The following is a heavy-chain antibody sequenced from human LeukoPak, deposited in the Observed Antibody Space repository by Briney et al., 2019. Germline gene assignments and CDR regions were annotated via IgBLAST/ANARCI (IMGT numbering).Heavy chain of an antibody. CDR2: ISGGGGST. CDR3: AKVARTLPPDY. Sequence: GGSLRLSCAASGFTFNNYGMNWVRQAPGKGLEWVSGISGGGGSTYYADSVKGRFTISRDNSKNTLYLQMNSLRAEDTAVYYCAKVARTLPPDYWGQGTLVTVSS. V-gene: IGHV3-23*01. CDR1: GFTFNNYG. J-gene: IGHJ4*02. D-gene: IGHD1-26*01.